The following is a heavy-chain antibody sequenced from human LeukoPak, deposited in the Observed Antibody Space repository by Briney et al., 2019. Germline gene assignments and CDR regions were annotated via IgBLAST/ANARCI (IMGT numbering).Heavy chain of an antibody. CDR2: IYFSGST. J-gene: IGHJ3*02. CDR1: GGSISSYC. CDR3: ARDHTYYDILTGYSFGAFDI. D-gene: IGHD3-9*01. V-gene: IGHV4-59*01. Sequence: PSETLSLTCTLSGGSISSYCWSWLRQPPRKGLQWVGDIYFSGSTNYNPSLKSRVTISVDTSKNQFSLKLSSVTAADTAVYYCARDHTYYDILTGYSFGAFDIWGQGTMVTVS.